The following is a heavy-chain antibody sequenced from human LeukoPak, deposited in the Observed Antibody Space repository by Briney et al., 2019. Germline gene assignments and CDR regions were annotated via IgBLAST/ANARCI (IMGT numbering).Heavy chain of an antibody. J-gene: IGHJ6*02. CDR1: GYTFTGYY. D-gene: IGHD6-6*01. Sequence: GASVKVSCKASGYTFTGYYMHWVRQAPGQGLEWMGWVNPNNGDTIYAQKFQGRVTMTRDTSISAAYMELSRLRSDDTAVYYCAGVRPGRGMDVWGQGTTVTVSS. CDR3: AGVRPGRGMDV. V-gene: IGHV1-2*02. CDR2: VNPNNGDT.